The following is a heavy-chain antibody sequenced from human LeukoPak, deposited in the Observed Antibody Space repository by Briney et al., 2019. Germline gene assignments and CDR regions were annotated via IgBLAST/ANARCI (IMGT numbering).Heavy chain of an antibody. V-gene: IGHV3-23*01. J-gene: IGHJ4*02. CDR3: AKDRYCGGGTCYWSYFDY. CDR2: ISGGGGST. D-gene: IGHD2-15*01. CDR1: GFTFRTYA. Sequence: GGSLRLSCAASGFTFRTYAMTWVRQAPGKGLEWVSAISGGGGSTYYADSVKGRFTISRDNSKNTLYLQMNTLRAEDTAAYYCAKDRYCGGGTCYWSYFDYWGQGTLVTVSS.